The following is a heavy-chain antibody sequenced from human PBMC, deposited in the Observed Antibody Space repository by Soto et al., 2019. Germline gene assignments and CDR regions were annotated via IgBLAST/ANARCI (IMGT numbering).Heavy chain of an antibody. V-gene: IGHV4-39*07. CDR3: ARASLNIPYFDWLLRQGDFDH. J-gene: IGHJ4*02. D-gene: IGHD3-9*01. CDR2: IYYSGST. CDR1: DGCISSNSPY. Sequence: CTVGDGCISSNSPYWYRNRQPPGKGLEWIGSIYYSGSTYYNPSLKSRVNISIDTSKKQFSLSLTSVTDADTAVYFCARASLNIPYFDWLLRQGDFDHWGQGTLVTVSS.